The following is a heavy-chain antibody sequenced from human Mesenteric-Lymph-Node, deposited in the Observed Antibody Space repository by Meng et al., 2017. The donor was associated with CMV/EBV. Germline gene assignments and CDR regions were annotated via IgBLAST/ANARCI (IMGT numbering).Heavy chain of an antibody. Sequence: GESLKISCAASGFTFSDHWMFWVRQAPGKGLEWVGRIKSKTDGGTTDYAAPVKGRFTISRDDSKNTLYLQMNSLKTEDTAVYYCTTDLGDIWGQGTMVTVSS. J-gene: IGHJ3*02. CDR1: GFTFSDHW. CDR3: TTDLGDI. CDR2: IKSKTDGGTT. D-gene: IGHD7-27*01. V-gene: IGHV3-15*01.